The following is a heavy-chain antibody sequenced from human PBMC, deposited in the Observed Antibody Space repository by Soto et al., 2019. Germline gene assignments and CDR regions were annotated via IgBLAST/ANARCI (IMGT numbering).Heavy chain of an antibody. CDR2: ISGSGGST. V-gene: IGHV3-23*01. CDR1: GFTFSSYA. Sequence: GGSLRLSCAASGFTFSSYAMSWVRQAPGKGLEWVSAISGSGGSTYYADSVKGRFTISRDNSKNTLYLQMNSLRAEDTAVYYCATLASGSYYPLEYYYYYGMDVWGQGTTVTVSS. J-gene: IGHJ6*02. D-gene: IGHD1-26*01. CDR3: ATLASGSYYPLEYYYYYGMDV.